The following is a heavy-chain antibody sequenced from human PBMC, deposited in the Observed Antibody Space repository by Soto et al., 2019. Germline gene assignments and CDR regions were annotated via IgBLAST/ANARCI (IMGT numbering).Heavy chain of an antibody. Sequence: SETLSLTCTVSGGSVNTGGYYWSWIRQHPGKGLEWIGYIYYSGSTYYNPSLKSRVTISVDRFKNQFSLKLSSVTAADTAVYYCARGGTSYDSSGYFDCWGQGTLVTVAS. CDR3: ARGGTSYDSSGYFDC. CDR2: IYYSGST. CDR1: GGSVNTGGYY. V-gene: IGHV4-31*03. J-gene: IGHJ4*02. D-gene: IGHD3-22*01.